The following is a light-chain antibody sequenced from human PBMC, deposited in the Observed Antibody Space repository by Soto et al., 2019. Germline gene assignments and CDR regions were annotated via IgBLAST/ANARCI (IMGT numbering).Light chain of an antibody. CDR1: QGIRNS. CDR3: QKYNRAPFT. J-gene: IGKJ3*01. V-gene: IGKV1-27*01. CDR2: GAS. Sequence: DIQLTQSPSSLSASVGDRVTITCRASQGIRNSLAWYQQKPGKVPKLLIYGASTLQSGVPSRFSGSGSGTDFTLTISSLQPEDVATYYCQKYNRAPFTFGPGTKVDIK.